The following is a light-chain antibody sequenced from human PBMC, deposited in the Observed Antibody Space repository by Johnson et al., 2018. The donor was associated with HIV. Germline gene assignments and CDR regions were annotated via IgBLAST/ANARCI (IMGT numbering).Light chain of an antibody. CDR2: DTD. V-gene: IGLV1-51*01. Sequence: SVLTQPPSVSAAPGQKVTVSCSGSSSNIGNNFVSWYQQVPGTAPKLLIYDTDKRPSGIPDRFSGSKSGPSATLGIRGLQPVDEADYYCGTWDNSLSAGVLGSGTKVTVL. CDR1: SSNIGNNF. J-gene: IGLJ1*01. CDR3: GTWDNSLSAGV.